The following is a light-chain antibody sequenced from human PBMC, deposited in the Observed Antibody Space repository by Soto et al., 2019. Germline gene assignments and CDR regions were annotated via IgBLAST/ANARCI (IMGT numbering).Light chain of an antibody. Sequence: DIVLTQAPGTLSLSPGERATLSCRASQSVSSSYLAWYQQKPGQAPRLLIYDASNRATGTPARFSGSGSGTDFTLTISSLEPEDFAVYYCQQRSNWPPSGTFGQGTRLEIK. CDR2: DAS. CDR1: QSVSSSY. V-gene: IGKV3D-20*02. J-gene: IGKJ5*01. CDR3: QQRSNWPPSGT.